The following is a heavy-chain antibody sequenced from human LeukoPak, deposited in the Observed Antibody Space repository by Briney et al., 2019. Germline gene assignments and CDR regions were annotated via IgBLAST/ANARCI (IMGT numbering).Heavy chain of an antibody. J-gene: IGHJ4*02. CDR3: AKTPAYLGTPLCDY. Sequence: GGSLRLSCAASGFTFSSYAMSWVRQAPGKGLEWVSAISGSGGSTYYADSVKGRFTISRDNSKNTLYLQMNSLRAEDTAVYYCAKTPAYLGTPLCDYWGQGTLVTVSS. CDR1: GFTFSSYA. CDR2: ISGSGGST. D-gene: IGHD1/OR15-1a*01. V-gene: IGHV3-23*01.